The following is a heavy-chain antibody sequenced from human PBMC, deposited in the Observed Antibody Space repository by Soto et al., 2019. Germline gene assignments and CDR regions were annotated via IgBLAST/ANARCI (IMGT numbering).Heavy chain of an antibody. D-gene: IGHD3-10*01. CDR3: ARGRLLAQDWFDS. CDR1: GYTFTSYA. J-gene: IGHJ5*01. Sequence: VKVSCKTSGYTFTSYAMHWVRQAPGQRLEWMGWINAGNGNTKYSQKFQGRVTITRDTSASTAYMELSSLRSEDTAVYYCARGRLLAQDWFDSWGQGTLVTVSS. V-gene: IGHV1-3*01. CDR2: INAGNGNT.